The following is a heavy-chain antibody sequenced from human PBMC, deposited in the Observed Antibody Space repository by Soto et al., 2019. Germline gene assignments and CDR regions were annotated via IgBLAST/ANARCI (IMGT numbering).Heavy chain of an antibody. V-gene: IGHV3-23*01. CDR1: GFTFNNYA. Sequence: DVQVLESGGGLVQPGGSLRLSCAASGFTFNNYAMNWVRQAPGKGLEWVSGIIGDGSTTYYADSVKGRFTISRDNCKNTLFLQMNSLSAEDTAVYYCARGKGLTVSSTNYWGQGALVTVSS. D-gene: IGHD2-2*01. J-gene: IGHJ4*02. CDR3: ARGKGLTVSSTNY. CDR2: IIGDGSTT.